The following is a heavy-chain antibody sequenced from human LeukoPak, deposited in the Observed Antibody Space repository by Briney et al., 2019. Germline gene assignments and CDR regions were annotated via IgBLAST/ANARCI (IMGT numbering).Heavy chain of an antibody. Sequence: SGGSPRLSCAASGFTVSSYYMNWVRQAPGKELEWVSVIYTGGGRYYADSVRGRFTISRDTSKNMVFLQMNSLRVEDTAVYYCARGIDYWGRGTLVTVSS. J-gene: IGHJ4*02. CDR3: ARGIDY. CDR2: IYTGGGR. CDR1: GFTVSSYY. V-gene: IGHV3-53*01.